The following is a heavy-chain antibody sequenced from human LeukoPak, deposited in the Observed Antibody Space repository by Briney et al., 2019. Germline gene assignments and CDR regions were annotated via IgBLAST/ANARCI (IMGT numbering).Heavy chain of an antibody. J-gene: IGHJ4*02. CDR3: VRDGGVSGYDLLDY. Sequence: GGSLRLSCVASGFTFRNYWMTWVRQAPGKGLEWVAHINQDGSEEHYMDSVKARFTISRDNAKNSLSLQMNSLRAEDTAVYYCVRDGGVSGYDLLDYWGQGTLVTVSS. D-gene: IGHD5-12*01. CDR1: GFTFRNYW. V-gene: IGHV3-7*03. CDR2: INQDGSEE.